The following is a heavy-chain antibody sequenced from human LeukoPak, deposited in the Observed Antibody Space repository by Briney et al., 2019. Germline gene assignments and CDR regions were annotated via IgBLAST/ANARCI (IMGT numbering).Heavy chain of an antibody. Sequence: GGSLRLSCAASGFTFSSYWMTWVRQAPGKGLEWVANIKQDGSEKYYVDSVKGRFTISRDNAKNSLYLQMNSLRAEDTAVYYCARDVAVAGTDHDYYYYMDVWGKGTTVTISS. V-gene: IGHV3-7*01. CDR2: IKQDGSEK. D-gene: IGHD6-19*01. J-gene: IGHJ6*03. CDR1: GFTFSSYW. CDR3: ARDVAVAGTDHDYYYYMDV.